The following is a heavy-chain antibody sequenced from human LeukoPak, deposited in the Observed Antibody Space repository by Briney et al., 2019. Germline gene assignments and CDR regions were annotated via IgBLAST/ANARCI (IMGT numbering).Heavy chain of an antibody. CDR2: IYPANSDT. V-gene: IGHV5-51*01. Sequence: GESLKISCKGSGYSFTSYWIGWVRQMPGKGLEWMGIIYPANSDTRYSPSFQGQVTISADKSINTAYLQWSSLTASDTAIYYCARLASFSDYWGQETLVTVSS. J-gene: IGHJ4*02. CDR1: GYSFTSYW. CDR3: ARLASFSDY. D-gene: IGHD2/OR15-2a*01.